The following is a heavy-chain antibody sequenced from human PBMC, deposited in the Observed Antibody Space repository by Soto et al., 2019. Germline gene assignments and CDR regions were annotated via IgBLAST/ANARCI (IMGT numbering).Heavy chain of an antibody. V-gene: IGHV4-61*01. CDR2: IYYSGTT. J-gene: IGHJ4*02. CDR1: GGSVSSGSYY. CDR3: ARDRSLDY. D-gene: IGHD3-10*01. Sequence: SETLSLTCTVSGGSVSSGSYYWSWIRQPPGKGLEWIGYIYYSGTTNYNPSLKSRVTISLDTSKNQFSLKLSSVTTADTAVYYCARDRSLDYWGQGTLVTVSS.